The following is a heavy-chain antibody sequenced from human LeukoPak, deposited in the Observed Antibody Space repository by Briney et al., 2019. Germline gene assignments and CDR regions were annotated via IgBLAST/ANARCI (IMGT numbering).Heavy chain of an antibody. V-gene: IGHV5-51*01. J-gene: IGHJ6*02. CDR3: ARRNRGGMDV. CDR1: GYIFTSYW. D-gene: IGHD1/OR15-1a*01. Sequence: GEALKISCKGSGYIFTSYWIGWGRQMPGESLEWMGIIYPGDSDTKYSPSFQGQVTISADKSISTAYLQWSSLKASDTAMYYCARRNRGGMDVWGQGTTVTVSS. CDR2: IYPGDSDT.